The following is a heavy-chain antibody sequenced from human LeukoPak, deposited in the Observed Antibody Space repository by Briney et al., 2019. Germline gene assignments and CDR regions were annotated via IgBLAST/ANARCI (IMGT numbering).Heavy chain of an antibody. CDR2: ISGSGGRT. CDR1: GFTFSSYA. CDR3: AKGAMIVVPDYYFDY. J-gene: IGHJ4*02. Sequence: GGSLRLSCAASGFTFSSYAMSWVRQAPGKGLEWVSAISGSGGRTYYADSVKGRFTISRDNAKNRLYLQMNSLRAEDTAVYYCAKGAMIVVPDYYFDYWGQGTLVTVSS. V-gene: IGHV3-23*01. D-gene: IGHD3-22*01.